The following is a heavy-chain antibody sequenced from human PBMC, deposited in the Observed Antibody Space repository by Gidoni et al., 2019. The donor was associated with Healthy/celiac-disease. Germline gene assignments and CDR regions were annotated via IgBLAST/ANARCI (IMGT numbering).Heavy chain of an antibody. CDR2: ISSSSSYT. CDR3: ARDPASNAYYYYGMDV. V-gene: IGHV3-11*06. J-gene: IGHJ6*02. D-gene: IGHD6-6*01. Sequence: QVQLVESGGGWGKPGGSLRLSCAAAGFTFSDYYMSWIRQAPVKGLGWVSYISSSSSYTNYADSVKGRFTISRDNAKNSLYLQMNSLRAEDTAVYYCARDPASNAYYYYGMDVWGQGTTVTVSS. CDR1: GFTFSDYY.